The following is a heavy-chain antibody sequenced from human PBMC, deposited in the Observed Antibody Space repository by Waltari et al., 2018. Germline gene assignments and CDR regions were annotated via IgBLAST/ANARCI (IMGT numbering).Heavy chain of an antibody. V-gene: IGHV1-2*02. CDR2: IKPNSGET. CDR3: ARGNHLDF. CDR1: GYSFSDYD. Sequence: QVQLVQSGAEVGKPGASVKVSCQATGYSFSDYDIYWVRQAPGQGLEWMAWIKPNSGETKYAQKFQGRVTLTRDTSISTAYMGLPRMTVDDTAVYYCARGNHLDFWGQGTIVTVSS. J-gene: IGHJ4*02.